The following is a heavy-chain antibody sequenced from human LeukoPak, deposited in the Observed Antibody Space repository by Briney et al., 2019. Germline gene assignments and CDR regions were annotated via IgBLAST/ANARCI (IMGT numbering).Heavy chain of an antibody. CDR2: IIPIFGTA. V-gene: IGHV1-69*05. D-gene: IGHD6-6*01. J-gene: IGHJ5*02. CDR3: ARGRRYSSSPRGRDWFDP. CDR1: GGTFNSYA. Sequence: GASVKVSCKASGGTFNSYAISWVRQAPGQGLEWVGGIIPIFGTANYAQKFQGRVTITTDESTSTAYMELSSLRSEDTAVYYCARGRRYSSSPRGRDWFDPWGQGTLVTVSS.